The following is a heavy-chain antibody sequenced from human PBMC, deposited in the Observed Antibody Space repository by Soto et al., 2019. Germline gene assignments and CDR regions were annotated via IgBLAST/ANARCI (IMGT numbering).Heavy chain of an antibody. CDR2: ISYDGSNK. V-gene: IGHV3-30*14. J-gene: IGHJ3*02. CDR3: ARDDATFDAFDI. CDR1: GFTFSSYA. Sequence: QVQLVESGGGVVQPGRSLRLSCAASGFTFSSYAMHWVRQAPGKGLECVAVISYDGSNKYYAESVKGRFTISRDNSKNTLYLQLNSLIAEDTAVYYCARDDATFDAFDIWGQGTMVTVSS.